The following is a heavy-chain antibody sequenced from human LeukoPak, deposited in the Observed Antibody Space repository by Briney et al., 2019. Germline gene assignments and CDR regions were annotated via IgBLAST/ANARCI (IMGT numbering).Heavy chain of an antibody. CDR1: GFTFDDYG. CDR2: PNRNGDIT. Sequence: GGSLRLSCAASGFTFDDYGMSWVRQAPGKGLEWVSGPNRNGDITGYADSVKGRFIISRDNAKNSLYLQMNSLRAEDTAVYYCAREGYSPRDGYNFNFDYWGQGTLVAVSS. CDR3: AREGYSPRDGYNFNFDY. D-gene: IGHD5-24*01. J-gene: IGHJ4*02. V-gene: IGHV3-20*04.